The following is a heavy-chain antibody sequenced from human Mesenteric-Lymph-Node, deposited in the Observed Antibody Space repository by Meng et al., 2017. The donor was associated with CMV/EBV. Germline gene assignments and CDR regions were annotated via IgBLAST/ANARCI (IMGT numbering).Heavy chain of an antibody. D-gene: IGHD2-21*01. J-gene: IGHJ1*01. CDR3: ARKYCGDDCFSVAEYFQQ. CDR2: INHSGNT. CDR1: SFSSYY. V-gene: IGHV4-34*01. Sequence: SFSSYYCTWLRQSPGQGLEWIGEINHSGNTHYSPSLKSRVTISIDTSKNQFSLRLRSVTAADTAVYYCARKYCGDDCFSVAEYFQQWGQGTLVTVSS.